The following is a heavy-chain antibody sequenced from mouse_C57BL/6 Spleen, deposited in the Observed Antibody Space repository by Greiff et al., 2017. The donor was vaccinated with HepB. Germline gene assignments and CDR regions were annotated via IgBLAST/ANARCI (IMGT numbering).Heavy chain of an antibody. CDR1: GYAFSSSW. V-gene: IGHV1-82*01. Sequence: QVQLQQSGPELVKPGASVKISCKASGYAFSSSWMNWVKQRPGKGLEWIGRIYPGDGDTNYNGKFKGKATLTADKSSRTAYMQLSSLTSEDSAVYVCARPLYGPYAMDYWGQGTSVTVSS. J-gene: IGHJ4*01. CDR3: ARPLYGPYAMDY. CDR2: IYPGDGDT. D-gene: IGHD1-1*02.